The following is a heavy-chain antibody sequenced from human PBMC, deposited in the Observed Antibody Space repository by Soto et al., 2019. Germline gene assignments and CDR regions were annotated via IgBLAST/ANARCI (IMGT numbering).Heavy chain of an antibody. Sequence: EVQLVESGGGLVQPGGSLRLSCAASKFTFSNYSMNWVRQAPGKGLEWVSFISFSSSTIYYADSVKGRFTISRDNAKNSLYLQMNRLRAEDTAVYYCARDGLRVGAYFDSWGQGTLVTVSS. CDR3: ARDGLRVGAYFDS. D-gene: IGHD4-17*01. V-gene: IGHV3-48*01. CDR1: KFTFSNYS. J-gene: IGHJ4*02. CDR2: ISFSSSTI.